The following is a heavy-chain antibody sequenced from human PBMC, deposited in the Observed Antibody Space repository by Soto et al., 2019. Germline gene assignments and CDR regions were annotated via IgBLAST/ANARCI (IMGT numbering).Heavy chain of an antibody. V-gene: IGHV4-34*01. D-gene: IGHD4-4*01. CDR3: ARVTTVTYYYYGMDV. J-gene: IGHJ6*02. CDR1: GGSFSGYY. CDR2: INHSGST. Sequence: SETLSLTCAVYGGSFSGYYWSWIRQPPGKGLEWIGEINHSGSTNYNPSLKSRVTISVDTSKNQFSLKLSSVTAADTAVYYCARVTTVTYYYYGMDVWGQGTTVTVSS.